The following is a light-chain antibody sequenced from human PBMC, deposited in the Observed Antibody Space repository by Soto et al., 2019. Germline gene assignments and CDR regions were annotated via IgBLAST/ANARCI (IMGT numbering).Light chain of an antibody. CDR1: QSVGGH. V-gene: IGKV3-11*01. J-gene: IGKJ5*01. Sequence: SPATLSLSPGERATLSCRASQSVGGHLAWYQQKPGQAPRLLIYDASDRATGIPARFSGSGSETDFTLTISSLEPDDFAVYFCQQRKNGPPSITFGQEIRMEIK. CDR3: QQRKNGPPSIT. CDR2: DAS.